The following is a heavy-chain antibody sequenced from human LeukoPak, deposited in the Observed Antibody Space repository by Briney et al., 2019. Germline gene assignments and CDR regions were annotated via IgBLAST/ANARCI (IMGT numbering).Heavy chain of an antibody. CDR2: ISSSGSTI. CDR3: ARERRNYDILTGTIDY. V-gene: IGHV3-11*01. CDR1: GFTFSDYY. D-gene: IGHD3-9*01. J-gene: IGHJ4*02. Sequence: GGSLRLSCAASGFTFSDYYMSWIRQAPGKGLEWVSYISSSGSTIYYADSVKGRFTISRDNAENSLYLQMNSLRAEDTAVYYCARERRNYDILTGTIDYWGQGTLVTVSS.